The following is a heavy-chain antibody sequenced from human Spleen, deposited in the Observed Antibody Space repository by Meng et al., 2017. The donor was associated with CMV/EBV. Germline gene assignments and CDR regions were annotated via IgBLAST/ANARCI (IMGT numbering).Heavy chain of an antibody. CDR3: AAEPSPTTQGWFDP. CDR2: ISAYNGNT. D-gene: IGHD1/OR15-1a*01. V-gene: IGHV1-18*01. CDR1: GYTFANYG. Sequence: ASVKVSCKASGYTFANYGISWVRQAPGQGLEWLGRISAYNGNTDYAQKVQGRVTMTTDTSTRTAYMELRRLRSEDTAVYYCAAEPSPTTQGWFDPWGQGTLVTVSS. J-gene: IGHJ5*02.